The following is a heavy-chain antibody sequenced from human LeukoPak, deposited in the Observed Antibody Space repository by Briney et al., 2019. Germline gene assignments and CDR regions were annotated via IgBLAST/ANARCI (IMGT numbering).Heavy chain of an antibody. J-gene: IGHJ4*02. CDR3: ARASLGLEAYYFDY. CDR1: GGSISSSNW. Sequence: SGTLSLTCAVSGGSISSSNWWSWVRQPPGKGLEWIGEIYHSGSTNYNPSLKSRVTISVDKSKNQFSLKLSSVTAADTAVYYCARASLGLEAYYFDYWGQGTLVTVSS. V-gene: IGHV4-4*02. CDR2: IYHSGST. D-gene: IGHD3-16*02.